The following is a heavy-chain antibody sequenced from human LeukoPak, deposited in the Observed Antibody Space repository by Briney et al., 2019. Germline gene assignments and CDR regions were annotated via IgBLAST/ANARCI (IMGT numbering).Heavy chain of an antibody. CDR2: INHSGST. CDR1: GGSFSGYY. D-gene: IGHD3-22*01. CDR3: ARQYQPDYYDSCGYYAEAFDI. Sequence: SETLSLTCAVYGGSFSGYYWSWIRQPPGKGLEWIGEINHSGSTNYNPSLKSRVTISVDTSKNQFSLKLSSVTAADTAVYYCARQYQPDYYDSCGYYAEAFDIWGQGTMVTVSS. J-gene: IGHJ3*02. V-gene: IGHV4-34*01.